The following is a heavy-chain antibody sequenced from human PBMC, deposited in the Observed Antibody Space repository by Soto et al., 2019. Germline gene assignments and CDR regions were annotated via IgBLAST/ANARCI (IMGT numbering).Heavy chain of an antibody. D-gene: IGHD2-2*01. Sequence: EVQLLESGGGLVQPGGSLRLSCAASGFTFSSYAMSWVRQAPGKGLEWVSAISGSGGSTYYADSVKGRFTISRDNSKNTLYLQMNSLRAEDTAVYYCAKDRLGYCSSTSCFIYYWGQGTLVTVSS. CDR3: AKDRLGYCSSTSCFIYY. V-gene: IGHV3-23*01. CDR2: ISGSGGST. CDR1: GFTFSSYA. J-gene: IGHJ4*02.